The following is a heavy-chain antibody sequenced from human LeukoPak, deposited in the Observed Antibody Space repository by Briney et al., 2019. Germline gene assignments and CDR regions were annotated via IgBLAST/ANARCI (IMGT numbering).Heavy chain of an antibody. CDR2: IRYDGSNK. D-gene: IGHD3-16*01. Sequence: PGGSLRLSCAASGFTFSSYGMHWVRQAPGKGLEWVAFIRYDGSNKYYADSVKGRFTISRDNSKNTLYLQINSLRAEDTAVYYCAKDSPMITFGAWGQGTLVTVSS. CDR1: GFTFSSYG. J-gene: IGHJ5*02. CDR3: AKDSPMITFGA. V-gene: IGHV3-30*02.